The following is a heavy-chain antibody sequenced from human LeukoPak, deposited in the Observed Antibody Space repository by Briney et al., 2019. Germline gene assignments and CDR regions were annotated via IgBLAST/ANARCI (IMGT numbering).Heavy chain of an antibody. CDR2: IYSGGST. CDR3: AREDKVTPFDY. J-gene: IGHJ4*02. V-gene: IGHV3-66*01. D-gene: IGHD4-23*01. CDR1: RVTPCGAT. Sequence: PGGSLRLSRAPSRVTPCGATISSGPQAPGKGLEWVSVIYSGGSTYYADSVKGRFTISRDNSKNTLYLQMNSLRAEDTAVYYCAREDKVTPFDYWGQGTLVTVSS.